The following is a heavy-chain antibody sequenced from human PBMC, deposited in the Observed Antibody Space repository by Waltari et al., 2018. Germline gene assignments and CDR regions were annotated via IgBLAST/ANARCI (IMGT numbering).Heavy chain of an antibody. V-gene: IGHV1-46*01. Sequence: QVQLVQSGAEVKKPGASVKVSCKTSGYTFTRYDINWGRQATGQGLEWMGWMNPSGGSTSYAQKFQGRVTMTRDTSTSTVYMELSSLRSEDTAVYYCAREIAAAGRGAFDIWGQGTMVTVSS. CDR3: AREIAAAGRGAFDI. CDR1: GYTFTRYD. D-gene: IGHD6-13*01. J-gene: IGHJ3*02. CDR2: MNPSGGST.